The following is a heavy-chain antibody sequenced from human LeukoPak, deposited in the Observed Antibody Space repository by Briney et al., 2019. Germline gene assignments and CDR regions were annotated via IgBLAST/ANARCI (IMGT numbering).Heavy chain of an antibody. D-gene: IGHD2-15*01. CDR3: MRHRAYCSGSNCYSVWFDP. Sequence: SETLSLTCTVSGGSIRRTSYYWGWIRQPPGKGLEFIGSIYYSGSIYSNPSLRRRLTVSVDTSKNQFSLRLTSLTAADTALYYCMRHRAYCSGSNCYSVWFDPWGQGILVTVSS. V-gene: IGHV4-39*01. CDR2: IYYSGSI. J-gene: IGHJ5*02. CDR1: GGSIRRTSYY.